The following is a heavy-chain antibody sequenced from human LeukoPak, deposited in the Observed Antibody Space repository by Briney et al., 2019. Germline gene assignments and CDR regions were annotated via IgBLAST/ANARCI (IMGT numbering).Heavy chain of an antibody. Sequence: GGSLRLSCAASGVSFSSYEMNWVRQAPGKGLEWVSYIGSSGSTVYYADSVKGRFTISRDNAKNSLYLQMNSLRHEDTAVYYCARDTLLYADSPDAFDMWGQGTMVTVSS. V-gene: IGHV3-48*03. CDR3: ARDTLLYADSPDAFDM. D-gene: IGHD4-17*01. J-gene: IGHJ3*02. CDR2: IGSSGSTV. CDR1: GVSFSSYE.